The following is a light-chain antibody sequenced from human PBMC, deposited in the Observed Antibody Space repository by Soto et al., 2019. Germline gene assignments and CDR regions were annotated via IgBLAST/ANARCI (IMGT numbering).Light chain of an antibody. CDR2: DAS. V-gene: IGKV3-11*01. CDR3: QQRSNWPPMYT. CDR1: QSVSSY. J-gene: IGKJ2*01. Sequence: DIVLTQSPATLSLSPGERATLSCRASQSVSSYLAWYQQRPGHVPRLLIYDASKRATGIPARCSASGSGTDVTLTISSLEPEDLASYFCQQRSNWPPMYTFGQGTKREIK.